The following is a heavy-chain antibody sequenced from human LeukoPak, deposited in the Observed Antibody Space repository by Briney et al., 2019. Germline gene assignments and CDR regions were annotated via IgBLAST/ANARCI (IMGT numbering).Heavy chain of an antibody. CDR1: GYTFTGYY. CDR3: AREDQEFEPGYSSGWYNY. D-gene: IGHD6-19*01. J-gene: IGHJ4*02. V-gene: IGHV1-2*02. Sequence: ASVKVSCKASGYTFTGYYMHWVRQAPGQGLEWMGWINPNSGGTNYAQKFQGRVTMTRDTSISTAYMELSRLRSDDTAVYYCAREDQEFEPGYSSGWYNYWGQGTLVTVSS. CDR2: INPNSGGT.